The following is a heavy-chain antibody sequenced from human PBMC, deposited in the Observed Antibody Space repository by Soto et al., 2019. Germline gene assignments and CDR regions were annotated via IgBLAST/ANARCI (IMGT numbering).Heavy chain of an antibody. CDR2: INAGNGNT. V-gene: IGHV1-3*01. Sequence: EASVKVSCKASGYTFTSYAMHWVRQAPGQRLEWMGWINAGNGNTKYSQKFQGRVTITRDTSASTAYMGLSSLRSEDTAVYYCARDPSYYGMDVWGQGTTVTVSS. J-gene: IGHJ6*02. CDR3: ARDPSYYGMDV. CDR1: GYTFTSYA.